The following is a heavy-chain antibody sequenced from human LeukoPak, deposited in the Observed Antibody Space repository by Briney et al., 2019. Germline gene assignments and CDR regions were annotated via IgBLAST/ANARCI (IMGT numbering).Heavy chain of an antibody. CDR3: ARGKIVVVVAATLSRWFDP. V-gene: IGHV4-34*01. J-gene: IGHJ5*02. Sequence: SETLSLTCAVYGGSFSGYYWSWIRQPPGKGLEWIGEINHSGSTNYNPSLKSRVTISVDTSKNQFSLKLSSVTAADTAVYYCARGKIVVVVAATLSRWFDPWGQGTLVTVSS. CDR1: GGSFSGYY. CDR2: INHSGST. D-gene: IGHD2-15*01.